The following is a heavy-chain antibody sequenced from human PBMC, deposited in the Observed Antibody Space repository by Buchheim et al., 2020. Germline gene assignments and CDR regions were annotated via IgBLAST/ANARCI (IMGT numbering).Heavy chain of an antibody. J-gene: IGHJ6*02. CDR1: GGTFSSYT. D-gene: IGHD3-3*01. CDR3: ARVLRHPLSVPNYYYYGMDV. Sequence: QVQLVQSGAEVKKPGSSVKVSCKASGGTFSSYTISWVRQAPGQGLEWMGRIIPILGIANYAQKFQGRVTITADKSTSTAYMELSSLRSEDTAVYYCARVLRHPLSVPNYYYYGMDVWGQGTT. CDR2: IIPILGIA. V-gene: IGHV1-69*02.